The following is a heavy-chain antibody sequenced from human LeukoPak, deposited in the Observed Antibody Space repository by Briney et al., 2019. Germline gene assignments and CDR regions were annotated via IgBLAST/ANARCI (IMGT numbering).Heavy chain of an antibody. J-gene: IGHJ1*01. V-gene: IGHV1-24*01. CDR3: ATDPAYSSGWYRGEH. Sequence: GASVKVSCKVSGYTLTELSMHWARQAPGKGLEWMGGFDPEDGETIYAQKFQGRVTMTEDTSTDTAYMELSSLRSEDTAVYYCATDPAYSSGWYRGEHWGQGTLVTVSS. D-gene: IGHD6-19*01. CDR1: GYTLTELS. CDR2: FDPEDGET.